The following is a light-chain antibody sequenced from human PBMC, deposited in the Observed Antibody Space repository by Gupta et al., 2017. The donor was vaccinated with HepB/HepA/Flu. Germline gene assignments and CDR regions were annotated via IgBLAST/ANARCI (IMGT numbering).Light chain of an antibody. CDR1: SRDVGGYEY. CDR2: DVS. CDR3: CSHAGGDTWV. J-gene: IGLJ3*02. V-gene: IGLV2-11*01. Sequence: QSALTQPRSVSGSPGQSVTITCTGTSRDVGGYEYVSWYQQHPGKAHNLMIYDVSRRPAGVPARFSASKSGNTASLTISGLPAEDDADYYCCSHAGGDTWVFGGGTKLTVL.